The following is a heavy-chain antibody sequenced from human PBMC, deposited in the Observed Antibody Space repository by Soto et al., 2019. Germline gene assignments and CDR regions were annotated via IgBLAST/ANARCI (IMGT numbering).Heavy chain of an antibody. Sequence: SETLSLTCTVSGGSISSSSYYWGWIRQPPGKGLEWIGSIYYSGSTYYNPSLKSRVTISVDTSKNQFSLKLSSVTAADTAVYYCARQKRRPGHQVLYGDSENWFDPWGQGTLVTVSS. D-gene: IGHD4-17*01. CDR1: GGSISSSSYY. CDR3: ARQKRRPGHQVLYGDSENWFDP. J-gene: IGHJ5*02. CDR2: IYYSGST. V-gene: IGHV4-39*01.